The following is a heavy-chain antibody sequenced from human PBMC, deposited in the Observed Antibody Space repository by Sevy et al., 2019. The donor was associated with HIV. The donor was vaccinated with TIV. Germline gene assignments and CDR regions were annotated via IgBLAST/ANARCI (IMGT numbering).Heavy chain of an antibody. V-gene: IGHV3-7*01. D-gene: IGHD2-2*01. CDR3: ARAGGDTVVVSTAIGILIMDV. J-gene: IGHJ6*02. CDR2: IKQDGSEK. CDR1: GFIFSNYW. Sequence: GGSLRLSCTASGFIFSNYWMSWVRQAPGKGLEWVANIKQDGSEKYYVDSVKGRFTISRDNTKNSLYLQRNSLRAEDTAVYYCARAGGDTVVVSTAIGILIMDVWGQGTTVTVSS.